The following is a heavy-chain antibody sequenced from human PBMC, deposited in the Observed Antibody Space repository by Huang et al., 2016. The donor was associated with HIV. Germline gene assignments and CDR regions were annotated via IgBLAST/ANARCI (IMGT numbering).Heavy chain of an antibody. CDR1: GGSISSYY. Sequence: QVQLQESGPGLVKPSETLSLTCIVSGGSISSYYWSWIRQPAGKGLEWIGRIYTSGSTNSNPSLKSRVTMSVDTSKNQFSLKLSSVTAADTAVYYCARQGHSSSWGALGYWDQGTLVTVSS. CDR3: ARQGHSSSWGALGY. CDR2: IYTSGST. J-gene: IGHJ4*02. V-gene: IGHV4-4*07. D-gene: IGHD6-13*01.